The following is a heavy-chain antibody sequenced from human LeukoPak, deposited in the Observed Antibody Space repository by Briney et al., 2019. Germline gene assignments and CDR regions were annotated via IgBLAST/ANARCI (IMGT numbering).Heavy chain of an antibody. V-gene: IGHV1-24*01. D-gene: IGHD3-22*01. Sequence: ASVKVSCKVSGYTLTEVSIHWVRQAPGKGLEWMGGFDPDDVDTIYAQNFQGRVTMTEDTSTDTAYMELSSLRSEDTAIYYCATELRSGYFDYWGQGTLVTVSS. CDR1: GYTLTEVS. CDR2: FDPDDVDT. CDR3: ATELRSGYFDY. J-gene: IGHJ4*02.